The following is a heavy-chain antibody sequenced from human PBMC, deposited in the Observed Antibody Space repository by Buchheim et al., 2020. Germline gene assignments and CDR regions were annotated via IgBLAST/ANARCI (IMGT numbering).Heavy chain of an antibody. CDR2: ISSSSSYT. J-gene: IGHJ4*02. CDR1: GFMFSDYY. CDR3: AREDSNYEGWADY. V-gene: IGHV3-11*05. D-gene: IGHD4-11*01. Sequence: QVQLVESGGGLVKPGGSLRLSCAASGFMFSDYYMNWIRQAPGKGLEWVSYISSSSSYTNYADSVKGRFTISRANAKNSLYLQMNSLRDEDTAVYYCAREDSNYEGWADYWGQGTL.